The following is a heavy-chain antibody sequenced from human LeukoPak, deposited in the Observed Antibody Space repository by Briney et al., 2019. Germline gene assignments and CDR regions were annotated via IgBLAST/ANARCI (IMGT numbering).Heavy chain of an antibody. V-gene: IGHV4-39*01. CDR3: ARHRGQYYYGSGSYYVWFDP. CDR1: GGSISSSAYY. Sequence: PSETLSLTCSVSGGSISSSAYYWGWIRQPPGQGLEWIGSIYYSGNTNYNPSLKSRVTISVDTSKNQFSLKLSSVTAADTAVYYCARHRGQYYYGSGSYYVWFDPWGQGTLVTVSS. CDR2: IYYSGNT. D-gene: IGHD3-10*01. J-gene: IGHJ5*02.